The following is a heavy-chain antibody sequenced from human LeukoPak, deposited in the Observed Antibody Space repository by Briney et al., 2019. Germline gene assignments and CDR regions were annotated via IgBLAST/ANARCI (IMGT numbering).Heavy chain of an antibody. V-gene: IGHV4-34*01. CDR3: ARGYYDCSGYYPTGYFQH. J-gene: IGHJ1*01. CDR1: GGSFSGYY. Sequence: SETLSLTCAVYGGSFSGYYWSWIRQPPGKGLEWIGEINHSGSTNYNPSLKSRVTISVDTSKNQFSLKLSSVTAADTAVYYCARGYYDCSGYYPTGYFQHWGQGTLVTVSS. CDR2: INHSGST. D-gene: IGHD3-22*01.